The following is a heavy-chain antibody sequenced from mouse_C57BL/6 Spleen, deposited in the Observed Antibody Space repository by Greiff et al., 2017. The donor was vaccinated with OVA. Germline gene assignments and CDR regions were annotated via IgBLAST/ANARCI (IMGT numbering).Heavy chain of an antibody. D-gene: IGHD1-1*01. V-gene: IGHV1-52*01. CDR2: IDPSDSET. J-gene: IGHJ2*01. CDR3: ARAQMGYCSSCFDY. CDR1: GYTFTSYW. Sequence: QVQLQQPGAELVRPGSSVKLSCKASGYTFTSYWMHWVKQRPIQGLEWIGNIDPSDSETHYNQKFKDKATFTVDKSSSTAYMQLSSLTSEDSAVYDCARAQMGYCSSCFDYWGQGTTLTVSS.